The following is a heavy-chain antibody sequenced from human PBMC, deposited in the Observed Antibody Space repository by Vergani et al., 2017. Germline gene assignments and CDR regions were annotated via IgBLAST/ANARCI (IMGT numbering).Heavy chain of an antibody. J-gene: IGHJ6*03. V-gene: IGHV4-61*02. D-gene: IGHD3-16*02. CDR3: ARETVVTSWDGYRFHYMDV. CDR2: TSTDGST. CDR1: GGAVNSGSNF. Sequence: QVQLQESGPGLVKPSQTLSLTCSVSGGAVNSGSNFWTWIRQPAGKGLEWIGRTSTDGSTNYNPSLKSRVTVSVDTSKTKISLRLTSVTAEDTAVYYCARETVVTSWDGYRFHYMDVWGTGTTVTVSS.